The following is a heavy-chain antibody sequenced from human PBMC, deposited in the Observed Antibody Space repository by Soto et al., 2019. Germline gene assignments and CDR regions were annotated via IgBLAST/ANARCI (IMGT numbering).Heavy chain of an antibody. D-gene: IGHD3-3*01. CDR1: GYTFTGYY. Sequence: ASVKVSCKASGYTFTGYYMHWVRQAPGQGLEWMGWINPNSGGTNYAQKFQGRVTMTRDTSISTAYMELSRLRSDDTAVYYCARSRQAEWLPEGYSDYWGQGPLVTGS. J-gene: IGHJ4*02. V-gene: IGHV1-2*02. CDR2: INPNSGGT. CDR3: ARSRQAEWLPEGYSDY.